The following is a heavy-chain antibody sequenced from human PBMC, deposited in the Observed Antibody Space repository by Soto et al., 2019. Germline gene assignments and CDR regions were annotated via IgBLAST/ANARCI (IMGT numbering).Heavy chain of an antibody. V-gene: IGHV1-69*13. Sequence: SVKVSCKASGGTFSSYAISWVRQAPGQGLEWMGGIIPIFGTANYAQKFQGRVTITADESTSTAYMELSSLRSEDTAVYYCARVSLTTVTTYYYYGMDVWGQGTTVTVSS. CDR1: GGTFSSYA. CDR3: ARVSLTTVTTYYYYGMDV. D-gene: IGHD4-4*01. J-gene: IGHJ6*02. CDR2: IIPIFGTA.